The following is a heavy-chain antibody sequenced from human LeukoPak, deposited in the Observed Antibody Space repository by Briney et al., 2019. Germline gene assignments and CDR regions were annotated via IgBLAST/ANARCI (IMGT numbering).Heavy chain of an antibody. CDR3: ARRAYSGSYYDAFDI. CDR1: GGSISSSSYY. V-gene: IGHV4-39*01. D-gene: IGHD1-26*01. CDR2: IYYSGST. J-gene: IGHJ3*02. Sequence: SETLSLTCTVSGGSISSSSYYWGGIRQPPGKGLEWIGSIYYSGSTYYNPSLKSRVTISVGTSKNQFSLKLSSVTAADTAVYYCARRAYSGSYYDAFDIWGQGTMVTVSS.